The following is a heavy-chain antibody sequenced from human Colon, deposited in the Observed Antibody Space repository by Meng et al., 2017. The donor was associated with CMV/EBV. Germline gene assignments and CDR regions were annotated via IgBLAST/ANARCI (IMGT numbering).Heavy chain of an antibody. V-gene: IGHV3-7*01. CDR1: GFTFSSYS. CDR3: ARGASASYRTPPGY. Sequence: LSLTCAASGFTFSSYSMNWVRQAPGKGLEWVANIKQDGSETYYVDSVKGRFTISRDNAKNSLYLQMNSLSAEDTAVYYCARGASASYRTPPGYWGQGTLVTVSS. CDR2: IKQDGSET. J-gene: IGHJ4*02. D-gene: IGHD1-26*01.